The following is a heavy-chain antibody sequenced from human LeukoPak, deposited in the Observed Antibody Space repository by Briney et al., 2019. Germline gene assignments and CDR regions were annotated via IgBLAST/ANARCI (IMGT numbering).Heavy chain of an antibody. CDR2: TYYRSKWYN. Sequence: SQTLSLTCAISGDRVSSNSAAWNWIRQSPSRGLEWLGRTYYRSKWYNDYAVSVKSRITINPDTSKNQFSLQLNSVTPEDTAVYYCARDPENYDFWSAYSRRLHNWFDPWGQGTLVTVSS. J-gene: IGHJ5*02. V-gene: IGHV6-1*01. D-gene: IGHD3-3*01. CDR3: ARDPENYDFWSAYSRRLHNWFDP. CDR1: GDRVSSNSAA.